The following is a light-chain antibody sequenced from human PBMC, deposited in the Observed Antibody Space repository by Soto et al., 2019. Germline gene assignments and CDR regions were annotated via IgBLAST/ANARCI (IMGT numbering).Light chain of an antibody. CDR3: LQYNVYPFT. CDR2: AAS. Sequence: DIQMTQSPSSLSASVGDRVTITCQASQGMESDLAWYQQKSGKAPKRLIYAASSLQSGVPSRFSGTVSGTEFTLTISSLQPEDFGTYYCLQYNVYPFTFGGGTRVEIK. CDR1: QGMESD. V-gene: IGKV1-17*01. J-gene: IGKJ4*01.